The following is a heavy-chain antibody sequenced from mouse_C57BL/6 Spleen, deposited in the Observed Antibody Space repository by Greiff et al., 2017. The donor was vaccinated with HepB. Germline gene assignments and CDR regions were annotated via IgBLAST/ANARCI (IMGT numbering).Heavy chain of an antibody. CDR3: TRVITTVVARAMDY. V-gene: IGHV5-9-1*02. CDR2: ISSGGDYI. CDR1: GFTFSSYA. D-gene: IGHD1-1*01. J-gene: IGHJ4*01. Sequence: DVMLVESGEGLVKPGGSLKLSCAASGFTFSSYAMSWVRQTPEKRLEWVAYISSGGDYIYYADTVKGRFTISRDNARNTLYLQMSSLKSEDTAMYYCTRVITTVVARAMDYWGQGTSVTVSS.